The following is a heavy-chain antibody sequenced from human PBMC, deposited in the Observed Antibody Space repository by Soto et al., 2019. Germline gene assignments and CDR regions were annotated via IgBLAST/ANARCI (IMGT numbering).Heavy chain of an antibody. D-gene: IGHD3-22*01. V-gene: IGHV3-33*01. J-gene: IGHJ4*02. Sequence: QVQLVESGGGVVQPGRSLRLSCAASGFTFSSYGMHWVRQAPGKGLEWVAVIWYDGSNKYYADSVKGRFTISRDNSKNTLYLQMNSLRAEDTVVYYCARDGYYYDSSGYYSLYFDYWGQGTLVTVSS. CDR2: IWYDGSNK. CDR3: ARDGYYYDSSGYYSLYFDY. CDR1: GFTFSSYG.